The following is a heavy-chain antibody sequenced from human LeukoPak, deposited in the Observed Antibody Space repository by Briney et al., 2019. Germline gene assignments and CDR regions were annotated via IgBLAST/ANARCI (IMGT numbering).Heavy chain of an antibody. CDR3: ARGPPPDFDY. Sequence: SETLSLTCTVSGDSISNYFWSWLRQPAGKGLEWIGRIHPSGSTNYNPSLKSRVTLSVDTSKNQFSLKLSSVTAADTAVYYCARGPPPDFDYWGRGTLVTVSS. CDR1: GDSISNYF. CDR2: IHPSGST. V-gene: IGHV4-4*07. J-gene: IGHJ4*02.